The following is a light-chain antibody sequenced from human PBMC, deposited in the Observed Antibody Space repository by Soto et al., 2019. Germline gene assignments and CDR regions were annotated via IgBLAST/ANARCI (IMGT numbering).Light chain of an antibody. CDR3: QQYNSYSPS. V-gene: IGKV3-15*01. CDR2: GAS. CDR1: QSVSAN. J-gene: IGKJ1*01. Sequence: EIVMTQSPATLSVSPGERATLSSRASQSVSANLAWYQHKPGQAPRLLIYGASTRATGIPARFSGSGSGTEFTLTISSLQPDDFATYYCQQYNSYSPSVGQGT.